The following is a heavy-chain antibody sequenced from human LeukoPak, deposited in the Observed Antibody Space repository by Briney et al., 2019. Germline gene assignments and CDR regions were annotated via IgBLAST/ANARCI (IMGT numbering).Heavy chain of an antibody. Sequence: SGRSLRLSCAASEYSFSTNWMHWVRKTPGKGLEWVAELNEDGSVKYYVDAVKGRFTISRDNAKSLLFLQMYNLRTEDTGVYFCANVPRSTVSYWGRGTLVTVSS. CDR3: ANVPRSTVSY. CDR2: LNEDGSVK. J-gene: IGHJ4*02. V-gene: IGHV3-7*01. CDR1: EYSFSTNW. D-gene: IGHD2-2*01.